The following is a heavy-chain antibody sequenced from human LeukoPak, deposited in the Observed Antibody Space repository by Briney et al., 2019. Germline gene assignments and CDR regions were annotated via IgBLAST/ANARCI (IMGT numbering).Heavy chain of an antibody. D-gene: IGHD3-3*01. CDR2: IIPIFGTA. CDR1: GGTFSSYA. Sequence: SSVEVSCKASGGTFSSYAISWVRQAPGQGLEWMGGIIPIFGTANYAQKFQGRVTITADESTSTAYMELGSLRSEDTAVYYCARDRDFWSGQTNDAFDIWGQGTMVTVSS. V-gene: IGHV1-69*01. CDR3: ARDRDFWSGQTNDAFDI. J-gene: IGHJ3*02.